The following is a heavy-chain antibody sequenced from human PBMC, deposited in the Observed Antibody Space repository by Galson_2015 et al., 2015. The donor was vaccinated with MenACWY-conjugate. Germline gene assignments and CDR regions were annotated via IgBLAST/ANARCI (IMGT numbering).Heavy chain of an antibody. CDR3: ARHRSGGTYSSFDS. D-gene: IGHD1-26*01. CDR1: GYIFANYW. CDR2: IFPGDSDT. J-gene: IGHJ4*02. Sequence: QSGAEVKEPGESLIISCTGSGYIFANYWIGWASQMPGKGLEWMGIIFPGDSDTRYSPSFQGQVTISADKSITTAYLQWSSLKASDTAMYYCARHRSGGTYSSFDSWGQGTLVTVSS. V-gene: IGHV5-51*01.